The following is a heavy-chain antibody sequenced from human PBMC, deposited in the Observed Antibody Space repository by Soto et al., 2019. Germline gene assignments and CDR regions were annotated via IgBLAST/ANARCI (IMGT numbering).Heavy chain of an antibody. CDR2: VNYSGST. Sequence: PSETLSLTCAVYGESFSDYDWSLIRQPPGKGLEWIGEVNYSGSTNYKPSLKSRVTISVDTSKNQFSLNLTTVTAADTAVYYCARCRHQLLFKPWGQGTLVTVSS. V-gene: IGHV4-34*01. CDR1: GESFSDYD. J-gene: IGHJ4*02. D-gene: IGHD1-1*01. CDR3: ARCRHQLLFKP.